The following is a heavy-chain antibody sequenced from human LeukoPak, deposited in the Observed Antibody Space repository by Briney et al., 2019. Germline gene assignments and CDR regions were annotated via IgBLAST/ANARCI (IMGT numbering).Heavy chain of an antibody. CDR2: MYAGGTT. CDR3: ARGSGSGWPLDR. Sequence: PGGSLSLSCAASGVIVSRNFMSGVRQAPGKGVQWVAIMYAGGTTDYSDCVRGRFHISRDSSNNTLSLQINSLRAEDTAVYFCARGSGSGWPLDRWGQGALVTVSS. D-gene: IGHD6-19*01. J-gene: IGHJ5*02. CDR1: GVIVSRNF. V-gene: IGHV3-53*01.